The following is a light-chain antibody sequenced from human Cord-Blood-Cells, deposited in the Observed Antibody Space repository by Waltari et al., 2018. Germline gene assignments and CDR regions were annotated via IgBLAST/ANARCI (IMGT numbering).Light chain of an antibody. CDR2: DVS. CDR3: SSYTSGSTLVV. CDR1: SSDVVGYNY. J-gene: IGLJ2*01. Sequence: QSALTQPASVSGSPGESITISCTGTSSDVVGYNYVSWYQQHPGKAPNLMIYDVSNRPSGVSNRCSCSKSGNTASLTISGLQAEDEADYYCSSYTSGSTLVVFGGGTKLTVL. V-gene: IGLV2-14*01.